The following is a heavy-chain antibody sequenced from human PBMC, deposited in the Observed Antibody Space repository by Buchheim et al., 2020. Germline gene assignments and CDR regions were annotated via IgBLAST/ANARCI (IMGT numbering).Heavy chain of an antibody. CDR1: GGSISSSSYY. Sequence: QLQLQESGPGLVKPSETLSLTCTVSGGSISSSSYYWGWIRQPPGKGLEWIGSIYYSGSTYYNPPLKSRVTISVDTPKNQFSLKLSSVTAADTAVYYCARLEAGSSSWSRTIDYWGQGTL. J-gene: IGHJ4*02. D-gene: IGHD6-13*01. CDR2: IYYSGST. CDR3: ARLEAGSSSWSRTIDY. V-gene: IGHV4-39*01.